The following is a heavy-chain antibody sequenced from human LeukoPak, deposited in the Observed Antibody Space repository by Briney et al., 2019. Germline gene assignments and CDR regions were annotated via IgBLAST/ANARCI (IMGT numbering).Heavy chain of an antibody. Sequence: HPGGSLRLSCTASGFTFGDYAMSWVRQAPGKGLEWVGFIRSKAYGGTTEYAASVKGRFTISRDDSKSIAYLQMNSLKTEDTAVYYCTKSWAEGKPGDNWFDPWGQGTLVTVSS. D-gene: IGHD3-10*01. CDR3: TKSWAEGKPGDNWFDP. V-gene: IGHV3-49*04. J-gene: IGHJ5*02. CDR2: IRSKAYGGTT. CDR1: GFTFGDYA.